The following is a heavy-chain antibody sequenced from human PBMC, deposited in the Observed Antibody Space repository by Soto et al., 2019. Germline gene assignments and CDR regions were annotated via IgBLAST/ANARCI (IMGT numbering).Heavy chain of an antibody. V-gene: IGHV1-46*01. CDR1: GYTFTSYY. D-gene: IGHD6-13*01. CDR3: ARDRPSSIGTQLVPHRRAPEDAFDI. J-gene: IGHJ3*02. CDR2: INPSGVST. Sequence: GASVKVSCKASGYTFTSYYMHWVRQAPGQGLEWMGIINPSGVSTSYAQKFQGRVTMTRDTSTSTVYMELSSLRSEDTAVYYCARDRPSSIGTQLVPHRRAPEDAFDIWGQGTMVTVSS.